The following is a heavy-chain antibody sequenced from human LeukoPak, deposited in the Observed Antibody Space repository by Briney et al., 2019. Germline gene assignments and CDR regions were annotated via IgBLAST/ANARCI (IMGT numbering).Heavy chain of an antibody. V-gene: IGHV4-4*02. J-gene: IGHJ4*02. CDR1: GGSVISTNW. CDR3: AREGGFYRPLDY. D-gene: IGHD3-3*01. Sequence: PSETLSLTCGVSGGSVISTNWWTWVRQPPGKGLEWIGEVHLDGRTNYNPSLESRLTISMDLSENHVSLKLTSVTAADTAVYYCAREGGFYRPLDYSGQGTLVTVSS. CDR2: VHLDGRT.